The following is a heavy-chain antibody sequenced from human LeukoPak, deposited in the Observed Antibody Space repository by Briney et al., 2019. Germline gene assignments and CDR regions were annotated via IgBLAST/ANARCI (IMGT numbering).Heavy chain of an antibody. CDR1: GFTYSRYW. D-gene: IGHD5-18*01. J-gene: IGHJ6*02. V-gene: IGHV3-7*01. CDR2: IKQDGSQK. Sequence: GGSLRLSCVVSGFTYSRYWMTWFRQAPGKGLEWVANIKQDGSQKNYVDSVKGRFTISRDNAKKSLYLQMNSLRAEDTAVYYCAAIRGYSYYYYGMDVWGQGTTVTVSS. CDR3: AAIRGYSYYYYGMDV.